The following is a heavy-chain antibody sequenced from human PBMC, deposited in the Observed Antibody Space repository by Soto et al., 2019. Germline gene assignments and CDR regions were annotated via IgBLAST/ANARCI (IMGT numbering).Heavy chain of an antibody. J-gene: IGHJ5*02. CDR3: AKYGSSSSSDWFDP. CDR2: IKWDASEK. V-gene: IGHV3-7*03. Sequence: GGSLRLSCAASGFTFGYYWMSWVRQAPGKGLEWLATIKWDASEKKYVDSVKGRFTISRDNSKNTLYMQMNSLRAEDTAVYYCAKYGSSSSSDWFDPWGQGTLVTVSS. D-gene: IGHD6-6*01. CDR1: GFTFGYYW.